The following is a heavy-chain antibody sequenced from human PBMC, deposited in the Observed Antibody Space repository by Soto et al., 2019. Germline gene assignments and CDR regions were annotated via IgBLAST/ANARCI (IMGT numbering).Heavy chain of an antibody. CDR2: ISYDGSNK. Sequence: QVQLVESGGGVVQPGRSLRLSCAASGFTFSSYAMHWVRRARGKGLEWVAVISYDGSNKYYADSVKGRCTISRDNSKNTLYLQMNSLRAEDTAVYYCARDRLRYNWNDFPYYYYGMDVWGQGTTVTVSS. CDR1: GFTFSSYA. J-gene: IGHJ6*02. CDR3: ARDRLRYNWNDFPYYYYGMDV. D-gene: IGHD1-1*01. V-gene: IGHV3-30-3*01.